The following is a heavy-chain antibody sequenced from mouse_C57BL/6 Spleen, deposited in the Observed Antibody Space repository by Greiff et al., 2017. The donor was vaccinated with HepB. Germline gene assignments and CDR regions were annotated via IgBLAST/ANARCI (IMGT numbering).Heavy chain of an antibody. CDR1: GFTFSSYA. CDR2: ISSGGDYI. Sequence: EVMLVESGEGLVKPGGSLKLSCAASGFTFSSYAMSWVRQTPEKRLEWVAYISSGGDYIYYADTVKGRFTISRDNARNTLYLQMSSLKSEDTAMYYCTRDHHYGSSSFDYWGQGTTLTVSS. V-gene: IGHV5-9-1*02. D-gene: IGHD1-1*01. J-gene: IGHJ2*01. CDR3: TRDHHYGSSSFDY.